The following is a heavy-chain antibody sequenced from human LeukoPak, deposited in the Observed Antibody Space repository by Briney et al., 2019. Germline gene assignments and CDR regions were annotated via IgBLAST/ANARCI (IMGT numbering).Heavy chain of an antibody. CDR3: ARSPKSDAFDI. Sequence: GGSLRLSCAASGFTFSNYGMHWVRQATGKGLEWVSSVGTAGDTDYPGSVKGRFTISRDNSKNTLYLQMNSLRAEDTAVYYCARSPKSDAFDIWGQGTMVTVSS. V-gene: IGHV3-13*01. CDR2: VGTAGDT. J-gene: IGHJ3*02. CDR1: GFTFSNYG.